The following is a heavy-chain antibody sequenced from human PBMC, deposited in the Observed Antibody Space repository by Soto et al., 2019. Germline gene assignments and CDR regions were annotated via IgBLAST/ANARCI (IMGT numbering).Heavy chain of an antibody. CDR2: TYYRYKWNS. CDR1: GDSVSRTSVA. V-gene: IGHV6-1*01. D-gene: IGHD3-10*01. CDR3: VRGQFSAFDW. J-gene: IGHJ4*02. Sequence: QVQLHQSGPGLVKPSQTLSLTCAISGDSVSRTSVAWNWIRQSPSRGLEWLGRTYYRYKWNSDYAVSVRGRITINPDTSKSQFSLQLNSVTPEDTAVYYCVRGQFSAFDWWGQGTLVTVSS.